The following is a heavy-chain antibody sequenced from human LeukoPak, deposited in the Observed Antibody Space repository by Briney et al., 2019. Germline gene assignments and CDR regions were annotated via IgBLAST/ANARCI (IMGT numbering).Heavy chain of an antibody. CDR3: ARDFGYF. Sequence: GGSLRLSCAASGFTFRSYGMNWVRKAPRTGLEWVSYISSSGSIIYYSDSVKGRFTISRDNAKNSLYLQMNSLRAEDTAVYYCARDFGYFWGQGTLVTVSS. CDR1: GFTFRSYG. D-gene: IGHD3-10*01. CDR2: ISSSGSII. J-gene: IGHJ4*02. V-gene: IGHV3-48*03.